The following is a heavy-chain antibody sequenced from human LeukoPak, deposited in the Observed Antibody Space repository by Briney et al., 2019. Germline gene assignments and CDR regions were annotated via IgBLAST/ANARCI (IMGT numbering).Heavy chain of an antibody. D-gene: IGHD4-11*01. CDR2: IYTSGST. CDR3: ARDIMTTVTHDAFDI. V-gene: IGHV4-39*07. CDR1: SGSINSSSHY. J-gene: IGHJ3*02. Sequence: SETLSLTCTVSSGSINSSSHYWGWIRQPPGKGLEWIGRIYTSGSTNYNPSLKSRVTMSVDTSKNQFSLKLSSVTAADTAVYYCARDIMTTVTHDAFDIWGQGTMVTVSS.